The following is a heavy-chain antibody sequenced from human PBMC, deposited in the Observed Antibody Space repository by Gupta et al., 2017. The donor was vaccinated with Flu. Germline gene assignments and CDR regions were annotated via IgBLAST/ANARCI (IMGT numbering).Heavy chain of an antibody. J-gene: IGHJ6*02. CDR3: ARFLGYCSGGSCYDYYYGMDV. V-gene: IGHV5-51*03. CDR2: IYPGDSDT. CDR1: GYSFTSYW. D-gene: IGHD2-15*01. Sequence: EVQLVQSGAEVKKPGESLTISCKGSGYSFTSYWIGWVRQMPGKGLEWMGIIYPGDSDTRYSPSFQGQVTISADKSISTAYLQWSSLKASDTAMYYCARFLGYCSGGSCYDYYYGMDVWGQGTTVTVSS.